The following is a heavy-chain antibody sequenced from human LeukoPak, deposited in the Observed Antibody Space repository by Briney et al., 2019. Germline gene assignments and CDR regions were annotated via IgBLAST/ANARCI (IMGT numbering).Heavy chain of an antibody. CDR2: IYHSGST. D-gene: IGHD3-3*01. CDR3: ARQPSRYYDFWSGTHTYYFDY. J-gene: IGHJ4*02. Sequence: SETLSLTCAASGYSISSGYYWGWIRQPPGKGLEWIGSIYHSGSTYYNPSLKSRVTISVDTSKNQFSLKLSSVTAADTAVYYCARQPSRYYDFWSGTHTYYFDYWGQGTLVTVSS. V-gene: IGHV4-38-2*01. CDR1: GYSISSGYY.